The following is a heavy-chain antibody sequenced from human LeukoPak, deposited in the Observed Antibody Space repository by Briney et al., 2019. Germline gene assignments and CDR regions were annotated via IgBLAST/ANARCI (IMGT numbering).Heavy chain of an antibody. J-gene: IGHJ4*02. V-gene: IGHV4-61*02. CDR2: IYTSGST. Sequence: SETLSLTCTVSGGSISSGSYYWSWIRQPAGKGLEWIGRIYTSGSTNYNPSLKSRVTISVDTSKNQFSLKLSSVTAADTAVYYCASTHYYDSSGYYFIDYWGQGTLVTVSS. CDR1: GGSISSGSYY. D-gene: IGHD3-22*01. CDR3: ASTHYYDSSGYYFIDY.